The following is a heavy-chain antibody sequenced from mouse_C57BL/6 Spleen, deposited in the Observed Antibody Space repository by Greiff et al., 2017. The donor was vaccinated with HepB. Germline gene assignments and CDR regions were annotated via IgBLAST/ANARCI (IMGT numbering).Heavy chain of an antibody. CDR2: ISYDGSN. CDR3: ARRDYGRFAY. V-gene: IGHV3-6*01. Sequence: ESGPGLVKPSQSLSLTCSVTGYSITSGYYWNWIRQFPGNKLEWMGYISYDGSNNYNPSLKNRISITRDTYKNQFFLKLNSVTTEDTATYYCARRDYGRFAYWGQGTLVTVSA. D-gene: IGHD1-1*01. J-gene: IGHJ3*01. CDR1: GYSITSGYY.